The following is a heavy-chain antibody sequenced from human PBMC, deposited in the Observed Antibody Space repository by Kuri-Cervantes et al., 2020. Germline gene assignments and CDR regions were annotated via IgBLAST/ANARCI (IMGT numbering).Heavy chain of an antibody. J-gene: IGHJ4*02. CDR2: AKSKSDGGTM. D-gene: IGHD2-15*01. CDR1: GFTFSSYW. Sequence: GGSLRLSCAASGFTFSSYWMSWVRQAPGKGLEWVGRAKSKSDGGTMDYSAPVKDRFTISRDDSKTTLFLQMDSLKAEDTGIYYCVSLSAGGWGQGTLVTVSS. CDR3: VSLSAGG. V-gene: IGHV3-15*01.